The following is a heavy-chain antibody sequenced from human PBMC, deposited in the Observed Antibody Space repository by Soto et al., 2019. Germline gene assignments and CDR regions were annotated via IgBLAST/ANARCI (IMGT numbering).Heavy chain of an antibody. Sequence: QVQLVQSGAEVKKPGSSVKVSCNASGSTFSNHIITWVRQAPGQGLEWMGRIIPILDITNYAQKFQGRVTITEDKSTTTAYMEVSSLSSEDPAMYYCAKDSPSGSTFSVHGDIDSWGQGTLVTVSS. CDR2: IIPILDIT. V-gene: IGHV1-69*08. CDR3: AKDSPSGSTFSVHGDIDS. CDR1: GSTFSNHI. J-gene: IGHJ4*02. D-gene: IGHD4-17*01.